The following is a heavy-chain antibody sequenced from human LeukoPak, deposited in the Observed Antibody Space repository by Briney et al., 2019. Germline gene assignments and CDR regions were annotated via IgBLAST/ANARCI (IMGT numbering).Heavy chain of an antibody. J-gene: IGHJ4*02. CDR3: ARPRKGYDFFL. D-gene: IGHD3-3*01. CDR2: IIPIFGTA. V-gene: IGHV1-69*05. Sequence: SVKVSCKVSGYTFTDYYMHWVQQAPGKGLEWMGGIIPIFGTANYAQKFQGRVTITTDESTSTAYMELSSLRSEDTAVYYCARPRKGYDFFLWGQGTLVTVSS. CDR1: GYTFTDYY.